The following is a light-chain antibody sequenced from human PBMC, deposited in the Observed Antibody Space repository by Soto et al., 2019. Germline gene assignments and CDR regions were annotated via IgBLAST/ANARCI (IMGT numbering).Light chain of an antibody. CDR1: QSISSW. CDR3: QQYDSFPLT. Sequence: DIQMAQSPSSLSASVGDRVTITCRASQSISSWLAWYQQKPGEAPKLVIYKTSSLESGVPSTFSGSGSGTEFTLTISSLQPDDFATYFCQQYDSFPLTFGGGTKVEI. V-gene: IGKV1-5*03. J-gene: IGKJ4*01. CDR2: KTS.